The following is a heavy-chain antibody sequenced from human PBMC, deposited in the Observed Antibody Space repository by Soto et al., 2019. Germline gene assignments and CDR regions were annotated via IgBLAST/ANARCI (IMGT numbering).Heavy chain of an antibody. CDR1: GFTFSSYA. CDR3: AKSLYYYDSSGYFDY. J-gene: IGHJ4*02. V-gene: IGHV3-23*01. Sequence: GSLRLSCAASGFTFSSYAMSWVRQAPGKGLEWVSAISGSGGSTYYADSVKGRFTISRDNSKNTLYLQMNSLRAEDTAVYYCAKSLYYYDSSGYFDYWGQGTLVTVSS. CDR2: ISGSGGST. D-gene: IGHD3-22*01.